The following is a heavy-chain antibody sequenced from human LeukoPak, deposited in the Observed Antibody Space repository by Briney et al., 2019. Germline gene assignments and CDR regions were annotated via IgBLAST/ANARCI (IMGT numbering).Heavy chain of an antibody. D-gene: IGHD2-15*01. CDR3: ARIHRYCSGGACYVLDN. CDR2: VYYSGST. J-gene: IGHJ4*02. CDR1: GVSVSGYY. V-gene: IGHV4-59*02. Sequence: SETLSLTCVVSGVSVSGYYWGWIRQPPGRGLEWIGYVYYSGSTSYNPSFKSRITISVDTSRNQFSLQLSSVTAADTAVYYCARIHRYCSGGACYVLDNWGQGTLVAVSS.